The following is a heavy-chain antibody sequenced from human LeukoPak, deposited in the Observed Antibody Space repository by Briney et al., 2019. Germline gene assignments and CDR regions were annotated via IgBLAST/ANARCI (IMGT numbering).Heavy chain of an antibody. CDR2: IYYSGST. D-gene: IGHD3-10*01. Sequence: SETLSLTCTVSGGSISSYYWSWIRQPPGKGLEWIGYIYYSGSTNYNPSLKSRVTISVDTSKNQFSLKLSSVTAADTAAYYCARHSLLWFGEFPTWGQGTLVTVSS. CDR3: ARHSLLWFGEFPT. V-gene: IGHV4-59*08. CDR1: GGSISSYY. J-gene: IGHJ5*02.